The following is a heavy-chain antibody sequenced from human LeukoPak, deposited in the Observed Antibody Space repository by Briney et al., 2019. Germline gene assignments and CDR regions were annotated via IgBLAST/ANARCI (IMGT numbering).Heavy chain of an antibody. CDR1: GYTLTELS. D-gene: IGHD3-3*01. V-gene: IGHV1-24*01. CDR3: ATSGAHYDFWSGKFFWFDP. Sequence: GASVKVSCTVSGYTLTELSMHWVRQAPGKGPEWKGGFDPEDGETIYAQKFQGRVSMTEDTSTDTAYMELSSLRSEDTAVYYCATSGAHYDFWSGKFFWFDPWGQGTLVTVSS. J-gene: IGHJ5*02. CDR2: FDPEDGET.